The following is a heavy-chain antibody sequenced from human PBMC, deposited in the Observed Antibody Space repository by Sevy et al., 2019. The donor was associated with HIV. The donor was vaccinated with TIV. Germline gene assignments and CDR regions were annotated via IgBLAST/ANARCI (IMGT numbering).Heavy chain of an antibody. CDR2: INQVGTEK. CDR1: GFSFTSYW. J-gene: IGHJ3*02. D-gene: IGHD3-10*01. CDR3: AITGGSRNNDAFDT. Sequence: GSLRLSCAASGFSFTSYWMSWVRQTPEKGLEWVANINQVGTEKKYVDSVKGRFTISRDNAKNFLYLLMNSLGAEDTAVYYCAITGGSRNNDAFDTWGKGTLVTVSS. V-gene: IGHV3-7*01.